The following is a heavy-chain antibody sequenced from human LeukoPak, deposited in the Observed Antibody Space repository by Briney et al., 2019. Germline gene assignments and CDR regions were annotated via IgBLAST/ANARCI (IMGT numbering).Heavy chain of an antibody. CDR1: GGSIGSSGYY. D-gene: IGHD3-10*01. CDR2: IYYSGST. Sequence: SETLSLTCNVSGGSIGSSGYYWTWLRQPPGTGLEWIGYIYYSGSTNYNPSLKSRVTISVDTSKNQFSLKLSSVTAADTAVYYCARQRYGSGSYPDYWGQGTLVTVSS. V-gene: IGHV4-61*05. J-gene: IGHJ4*02. CDR3: ARQRYGSGSYPDY.